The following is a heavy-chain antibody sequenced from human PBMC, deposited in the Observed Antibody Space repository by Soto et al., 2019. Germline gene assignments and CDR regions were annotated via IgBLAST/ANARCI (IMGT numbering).Heavy chain of an antibody. CDR2: IWYDGSNK. J-gene: IGHJ5*02. CDR3: ARGQAVAGIDWFDP. Sequence: GGSLRLSCAASGFTLSDYTMHWVRQAPGKGLEWVAVIWYDGSNKYYADSVKGRFTISRDNSKNTLYLQMNSLRAEDTVVYYCARGQAVAGIDWFDPWGQGTLVTVSS. CDR1: GFTLSDYT. D-gene: IGHD6-19*01. V-gene: IGHV3-33*08.